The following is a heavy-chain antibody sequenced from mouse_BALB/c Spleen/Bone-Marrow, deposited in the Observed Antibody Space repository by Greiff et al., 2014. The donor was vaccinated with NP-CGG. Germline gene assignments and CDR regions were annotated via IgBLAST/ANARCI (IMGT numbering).Heavy chain of an antibody. CDR1: GYSITSDST. J-gene: IGHJ3*01. CDR2: ISYSGST. D-gene: IGHD2-1*01. CDR3: ARRGYYGTFLFAY. Sequence: EVQVVESGPGLVKPSQSLSLTCTVTGYSITSDSTWHWIRQFPGNKLEWMAYISYSGSTTYNPSLKSRISITRDTSKNQFFLQLKSVTAEDTATYYCARRGYYGTFLFAYWGQGTLVTVSA. V-gene: IGHV3-2*02.